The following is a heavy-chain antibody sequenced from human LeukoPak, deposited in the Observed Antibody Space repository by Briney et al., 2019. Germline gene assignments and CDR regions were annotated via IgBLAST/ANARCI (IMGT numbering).Heavy chain of an antibody. D-gene: IGHD3-3*01. J-gene: IGHJ4*02. V-gene: IGHV1-18*01. CDR3: ARDAIQGRLTSDY. Sequence: VASVKVSFKTSGYTFTTYAISWVRQAPGQGFEWMGWINTYNGNTNFAQKFQDRVTMTTDTSTSTAYLELRSLRSDDTAVYYCARDAIQGRLTSDYWGQGTLVTVSS. CDR2: INTYNGNT. CDR1: GYTFTTYA.